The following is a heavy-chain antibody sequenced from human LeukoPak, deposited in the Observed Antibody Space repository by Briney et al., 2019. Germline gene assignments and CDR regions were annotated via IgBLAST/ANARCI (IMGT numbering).Heavy chain of an antibody. Sequence: SVKVSCKASGGTFSSYAISWVRQSPGQGLEWMGRIIPTLGIANYAQKFQGRVTITSDKSTSTAYMALSSLRSEDTAVYYCARELYCSSTSCYVAKSWFDPWGQGTLVTVSS. CDR3: ARELYCSSTSCYVAKSWFDP. CDR1: GGTFSSYA. CDR2: IIPTLGIA. J-gene: IGHJ5*02. V-gene: IGHV1-69*04. D-gene: IGHD2-2*01.